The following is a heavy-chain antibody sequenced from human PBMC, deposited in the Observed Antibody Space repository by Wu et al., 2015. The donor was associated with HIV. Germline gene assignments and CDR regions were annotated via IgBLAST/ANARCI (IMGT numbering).Heavy chain of an antibody. D-gene: IGHD1-1*01. V-gene: IGHV1-69*05. CDR3: ARDRDGTSDNWFDP. Sequence: QVQLVQSGAEVKKPGSSVKVSCKASGGTFRSHGISWVRQAPGQGLEWMGGIIPIFGTSDYARKFQGRVTITTDESTSTAYMELRSLKSEDTAIYYCARDRDGTSDNWFDPWGQGTLVTVSS. J-gene: IGHJ5*02. CDR2: IIPIFGTS. CDR1: GGTFRSHG.